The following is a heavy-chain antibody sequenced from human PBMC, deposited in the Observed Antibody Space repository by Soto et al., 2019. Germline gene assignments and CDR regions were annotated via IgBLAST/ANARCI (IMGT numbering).Heavy chain of an antibody. D-gene: IGHD3-10*01. J-gene: IGHJ5*02. V-gene: IGHV4-30-4*01. CDR1: GGSISSGDYY. CDR2: IYYSGST. CDR3: ARGTYYYGSGSYWFDP. Sequence: SETLSLTCTVSGGSISSGDYYWSWIRQPPGKGLEWIGYIYYSGSTYYNPSLKSRVTISVDTSKNQFSLKLSSVTAADAAVYYCARGTYYYGSGSYWFDPWGQGTLVTVSS.